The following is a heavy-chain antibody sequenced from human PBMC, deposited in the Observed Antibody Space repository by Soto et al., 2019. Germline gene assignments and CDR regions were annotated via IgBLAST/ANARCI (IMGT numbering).Heavy chain of an antibody. CDR1: GFTFSSFA. D-gene: IGHD2-21*02. J-gene: IGHJ4*02. Sequence: HPGGSLRLSCAASGFTFSSFAMSWVRLAPEKGLEWVTGISGSGRSTFYADSVKGRFAISRDNSKNTLYLQMNSLRAEDTAVYYCTIYDAPTAPSTFDDWGQGAPVTVSS. CDR3: TIYDAPTAPSTFDD. V-gene: IGHV3-23*01. CDR2: ISGSGRST.